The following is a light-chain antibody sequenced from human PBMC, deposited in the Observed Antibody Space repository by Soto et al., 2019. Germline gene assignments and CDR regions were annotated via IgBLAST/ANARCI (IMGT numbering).Light chain of an antibody. CDR2: EVS. J-gene: IGLJ3*02. Sequence: QSALTQPASVSGSPGQSITISCTGTSSDVGSYSYVSWYQQHPGKAPKLIIFEVSNRPSGVPDRFSGSKSATSASLAISGLQSEDEADYYCAAWDDSLNGRVFGGGTKLTVL. CDR3: AAWDDSLNGRV. V-gene: IGLV2-14*01. CDR1: SSDVGSYSY.